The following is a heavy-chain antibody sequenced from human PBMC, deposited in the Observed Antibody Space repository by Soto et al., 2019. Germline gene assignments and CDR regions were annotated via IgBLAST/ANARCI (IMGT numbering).Heavy chain of an antibody. V-gene: IGHV4-59*01. D-gene: IGHD3-22*01. CDR3: ARCHGYYDSSGPGYYYGIDV. Sequence: SETLSLTCTVSGGSISSYYWSWIRQPPGKELEWIGYIYYSGSTNYNPSLKSRVTISVDTSKNQFSLKLSSVTAADTAVYYCARCHGYYDSSGPGYYYGIDVWGQGTTVTVSS. J-gene: IGHJ6*02. CDR1: GGSISSYY. CDR2: IYYSGST.